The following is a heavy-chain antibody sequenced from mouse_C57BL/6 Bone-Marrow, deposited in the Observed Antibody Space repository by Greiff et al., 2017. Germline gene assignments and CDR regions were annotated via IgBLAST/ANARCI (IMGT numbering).Heavy chain of an antibody. J-gene: IGHJ2*01. CDR1: GFTFSDYG. CDR2: ISSGSSTI. CDR3: ARGAITTVVPDY. V-gene: IGHV5-17*01. Sequence: EVQVVESGGGLVKPGGSLQLSCAASGFTFSDYGMHWVRQAPEKGLEWVAYISSGSSTIYYADTVKGRFTISRDNAKNTLFLQMTSLRSEDTAMYYCARGAITTVVPDYWGQGTTLTVSS. D-gene: IGHD1-1*01.